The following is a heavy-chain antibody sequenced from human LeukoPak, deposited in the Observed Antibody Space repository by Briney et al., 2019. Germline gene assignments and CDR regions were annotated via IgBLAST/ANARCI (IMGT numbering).Heavy chain of an antibody. Sequence: ASVKVSCKASGYTFTGYYMHWVRQAPGQRLEWMGWINPNSGGTNYAQKFQGRITMTRDTSISTTYMQLSRLISDDTAMYYCATESQWLVGGDWCDPWGQGTLVTVSS. D-gene: IGHD6-19*01. CDR3: ATESQWLVGGDWCDP. CDR1: GYTFTGYY. V-gene: IGHV1-2*02. CDR2: INPNSGGT. J-gene: IGHJ5*02.